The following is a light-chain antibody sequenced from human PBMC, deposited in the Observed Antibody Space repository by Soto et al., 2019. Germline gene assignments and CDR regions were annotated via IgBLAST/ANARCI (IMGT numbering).Light chain of an antibody. Sequence: QAVVTQPPSVSGAPGQRVTISCTGNSSNIGAGYDVHWYQQLPGTAPKLLIYSNNIRPSGVPDRFSGSRSRTSASLAITGLQAEDEADYFCQSYDSSLGGPVFGGGTKLTVL. CDR3: QSYDSSLGGPV. J-gene: IGLJ3*02. CDR1: SSNIGAGYD. V-gene: IGLV1-40*01. CDR2: SNN.